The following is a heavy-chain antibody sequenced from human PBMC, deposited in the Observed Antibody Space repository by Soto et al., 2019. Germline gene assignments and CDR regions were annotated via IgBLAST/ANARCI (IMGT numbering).Heavy chain of an antibody. V-gene: IGHV3-7*01. D-gene: IGHD6-19*01. CDR1: GFTFSTFW. CDR2: IKPDGSER. J-gene: IGHJ4*02. Sequence: EVQLVESGGGLVQPGGSLRLSCAASGFTFSTFWMSWVRQAPGGGLVWVAGIKPDGSERGHVDSVEGRFTISRDNAKNSLYLQMNSLRTEDTAVYYCARDRGWYTFDYWGQGSLVTVSS. CDR3: ARDRGWYTFDY.